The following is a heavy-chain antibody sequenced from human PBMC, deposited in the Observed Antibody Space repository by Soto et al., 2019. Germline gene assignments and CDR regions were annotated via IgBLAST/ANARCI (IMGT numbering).Heavy chain of an antibody. CDR2: ITSSGSNT. J-gene: IGHJ4*02. CDR3: ARRGTISSAHHFDH. V-gene: IGHV3-11*01. CDR1: GFTFSGYN. Sequence: QVQLVESGGGLVKPGGSLRLSCAASGFTFSGYNMSWIRQAPGKGLEWVSYITSSGSNTFDAESVKGRFTISRDNTMNLLYLQMNSLSAEDTAMYYCARRGTISSAHHFDHWGQGTLVTVSS. D-gene: IGHD6-6*01.